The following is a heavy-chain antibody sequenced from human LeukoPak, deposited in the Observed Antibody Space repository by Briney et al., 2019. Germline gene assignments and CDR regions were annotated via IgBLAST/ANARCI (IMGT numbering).Heavy chain of an antibody. V-gene: IGHV1-69*01. J-gene: IGHJ3*02. D-gene: IGHD2-2*03. CDR2: IIPIFGTA. Sequence: GASVKVSCKASGGTFSSYAISWVRQAPGQGLEWMGGIIPIFGTANYAQKFQGRVTITADESTSTADMELSSLRSEDTAVYYCARDGYCSSTSCYLGGPNLDAFDIWGQGTMVTVSS. CDR1: GGTFSSYA. CDR3: ARDGYCSSTSCYLGGPNLDAFDI.